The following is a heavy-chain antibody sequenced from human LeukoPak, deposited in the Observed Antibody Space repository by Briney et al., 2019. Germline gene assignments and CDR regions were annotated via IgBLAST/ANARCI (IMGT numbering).Heavy chain of an antibody. CDR2: INSDGSST. Sequence: PGGSLRPSCAASGFTFSSYWMHWVRQAPGKGLVWVSRINSDGSSTTYADSVKGRFTISRDNAKNTLYLQMNSLRADDTAVYYCARDPLRFGTDFQYWGQGTLVTVSS. CDR3: ARDPLRFGTDFQY. D-gene: IGHD3-3*01. V-gene: IGHV3-74*01. CDR1: GFTFSSYW. J-gene: IGHJ1*01.